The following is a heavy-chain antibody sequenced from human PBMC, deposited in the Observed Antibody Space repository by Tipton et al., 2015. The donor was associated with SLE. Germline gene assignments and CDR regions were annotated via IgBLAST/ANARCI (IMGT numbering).Heavy chain of an antibody. J-gene: IGHJ4*02. V-gene: IGHV4-39*07. CDR3: ARDPRSSWSLYYFDY. CDR2: IYHSGTA. Sequence: TLSLTCTVSGGSISSSRYYWGWIRQPPGKGLEWIGSIYHSGTAYYNPSLKSRVTISVDTSKNQFSLKLSSVTAADTAIYYCARDPRSSWSLYYFDYWGQGTLVTVSS. D-gene: IGHD6-13*01. CDR1: GGSISSSRYY.